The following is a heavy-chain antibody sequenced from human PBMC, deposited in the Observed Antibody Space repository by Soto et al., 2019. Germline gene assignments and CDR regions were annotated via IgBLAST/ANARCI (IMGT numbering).Heavy chain of an antibody. J-gene: IGHJ6*02. Sequence: SETLSLTCSVSGGSISSSSYYWGWIRQPPGKGLEWIGYIYNSGSPYYNPSLKSRVTLSVDTSKNQFSLKLSSVTAADTAVYYCSVAAASVAGASGSYYYYGMDVWGQGTTVTVSS. CDR2: IYNSGSP. CDR3: SVAAASVAGASGSYYYYGMDV. CDR1: GGSISSSSYY. V-gene: IGHV4-39*01. D-gene: IGHD6-19*01.